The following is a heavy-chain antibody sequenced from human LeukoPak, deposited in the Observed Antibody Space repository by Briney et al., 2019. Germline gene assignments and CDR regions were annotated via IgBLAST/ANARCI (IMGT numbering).Heavy chain of an antibody. CDR2: IYYSGST. J-gene: IGHJ4*02. CDR3: ARVPPCSGGSCYSLFDY. Sequence: SETLSLTCTVSGGSISSSSYYWGWIRQPPGKGLEWIGSIYYSGSTYYNPSLKSRVTISVDTSKNQFSLKLNSVTAADTAVYYCARVPPCSGGSCYSLFDYWGQGTLVTVSS. V-gene: IGHV4-39*07. CDR1: GGSISSSSYY. D-gene: IGHD2-15*01.